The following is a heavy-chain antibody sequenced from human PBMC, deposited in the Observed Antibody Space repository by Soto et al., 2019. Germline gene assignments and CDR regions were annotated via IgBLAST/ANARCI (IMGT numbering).Heavy chain of an antibody. CDR1: GFTFSDYY. J-gene: IGHJ4*02. V-gene: IGHV3-11*01. D-gene: IGHD6-6*01. CDR2: ISSSGSTI. Sequence: PGGSLRLSCAASGFTFSDYYMSWIRQAPGKGLEWVSYISSSGSTIYYADSVRGRFTISRDNAKNSLYLQMNSLRAEDTAVYYCATLPSIAARKAPRPFDYWGQGTLVTVSS. CDR3: ATLPSIAARKAPRPFDY.